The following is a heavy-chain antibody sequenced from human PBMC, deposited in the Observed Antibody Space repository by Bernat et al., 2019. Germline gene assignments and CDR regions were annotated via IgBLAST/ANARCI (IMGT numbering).Heavy chain of an antibody. CDR3: ARPESAAGEIQFDY. CDR1: GGSFSGYY. V-gene: IGHV4-34*01. J-gene: IGHJ4*02. D-gene: IGHD6-13*01. CDR2: INHSGST. Sequence: QVQLQQWGAGLLKPSETLSLTCAVYGGSFSGYYWSWIRQPPGKGLEWIGEINHSGSTNYNPSLKSRVTISVDTSKNQFSLKLSSVTAADTAVYYCARPESAAGEIQFDYWGQGTLVTVSS.